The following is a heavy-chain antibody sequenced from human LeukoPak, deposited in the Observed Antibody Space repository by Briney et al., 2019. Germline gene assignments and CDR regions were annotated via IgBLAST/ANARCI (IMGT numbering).Heavy chain of an antibody. Sequence: GESLKISCKGSGYTFTSYWIAWVRQMPGKGLEWMGIVYPGDSDTRYSPSFQGQVTISADKSISTAYLQWSSLKASDTALYYCAKDSSVHWSLFEYYMDVWGKGTTVTVSS. V-gene: IGHV5-51*01. CDR1: GYTFTSYW. D-gene: IGHD3-9*01. J-gene: IGHJ6*03. CDR3: AKDSSVHWSLFEYYMDV. CDR2: VYPGDSDT.